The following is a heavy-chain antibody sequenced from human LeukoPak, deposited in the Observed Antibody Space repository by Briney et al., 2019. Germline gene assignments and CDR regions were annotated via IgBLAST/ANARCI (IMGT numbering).Heavy chain of an antibody. CDR1: GGTFSSYA. CDR2: IIPIFGTA. V-gene: IGHV1-69*05. D-gene: IGHD6-13*01. Sequence: ASVKVSCKASGGTFSSYAISWVRQAPGQGLEWMGGIIPIFGTANYAQKFQGRVTITTDESTSTAYMELSSLRSGDTAVYYCAREYSSSWTPSYWGQGTLVTVSS. J-gene: IGHJ4*02. CDR3: AREYSSSWTPSY.